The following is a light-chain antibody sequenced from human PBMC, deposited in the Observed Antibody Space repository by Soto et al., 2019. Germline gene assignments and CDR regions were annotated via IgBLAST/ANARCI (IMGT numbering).Light chain of an antibody. J-gene: IGKJ3*01. CDR3: QQYDNLSLFT. CDR1: QDISNY. V-gene: IGKV1-33*01. CDR2: DAS. Sequence: DIQMTQSPSSLSASVGDRVTITCQASQDISNYLNWYQQKPGKAPKLLIYDASNLETGVPSRFSGSGSVTDFTFTISSLQAEDIATYYCQQYDNLSLFTFGPGTKVDIK.